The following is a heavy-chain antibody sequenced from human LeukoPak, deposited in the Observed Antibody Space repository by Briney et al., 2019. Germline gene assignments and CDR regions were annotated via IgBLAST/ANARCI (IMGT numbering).Heavy chain of an antibody. CDR2: ISGSGGST. D-gene: IGHD1-26*01. V-gene: IGHV3-23*01. CDR1: GFTVSTNY. J-gene: IGHJ4*02. Sequence: SGGSLRLSCAASGFTVSTNYMSWVRQAPGKGLEWVSAISGSGGSTYYADSVKGRFTISRDNSKNTLYLQMNSLRAEDTAVYYCAKSTVWYSGSYYDYWGQGTLVTVSS. CDR3: AKSTVWYSGSYYDY.